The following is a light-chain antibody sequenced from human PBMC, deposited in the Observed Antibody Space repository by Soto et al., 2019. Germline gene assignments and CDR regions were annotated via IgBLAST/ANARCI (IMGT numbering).Light chain of an antibody. J-gene: IGKJ1*01. V-gene: IGKV3-20*01. CDR3: QQYGSSGT. CDR1: QSVSNNY. Sequence: EMVSMQFPGTLSLSPGERSTLSCRASQSVSNNYLAWYQQKPGQAPRLLIYGASNRATGIPDRFSGSGSGTDFTLTISRLEPEDFAVYYCQQYGSSGTFGQGTKVDIK. CDR2: GAS.